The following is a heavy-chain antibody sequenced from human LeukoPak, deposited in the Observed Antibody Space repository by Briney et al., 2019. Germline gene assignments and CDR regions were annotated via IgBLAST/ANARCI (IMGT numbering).Heavy chain of an antibody. V-gene: IGHV3-30*02. CDR2: IRYDGSNK. D-gene: IGHD6-19*01. CDR1: GFTFSSYG. CDR3: AKRYSSGWYGGDDAFDI. J-gene: IGHJ3*02. Sequence: GGSLRLSCAASGFTFSSYGMHWVRQAPGKGLEWVAFIRYDGSNKYYADSVKGRFTISRDNSKNTLYLQMNSLRAEDTAVYYCAKRYSSGWYGGDDAFDIWGQGTMVTVSS.